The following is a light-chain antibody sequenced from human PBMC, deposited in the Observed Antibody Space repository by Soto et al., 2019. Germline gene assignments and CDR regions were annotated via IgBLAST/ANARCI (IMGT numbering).Light chain of an antibody. CDR3: QHYNSYSEA. Sequence: DIQMTQSPSTLSGSVGDRVTITCRASQTISSWLAWYQQKPGKAPKLLIYKASTLKSGVPSRFSGSGSGTEFTLTISSLQPDDFETYYCQHYNSYSEACGQGTKVDIX. CDR1: QTISSW. J-gene: IGKJ1*01. CDR2: KAS. V-gene: IGKV1-5*03.